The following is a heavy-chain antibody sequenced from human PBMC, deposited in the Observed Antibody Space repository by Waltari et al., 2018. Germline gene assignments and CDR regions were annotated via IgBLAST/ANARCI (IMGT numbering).Heavy chain of an antibody. Sequence: QVQLQQWGAGLLKPSETLSLTCAVYGGSFSGYYWSWIRQPPGKGLEWIGEINHSGSTNSNPSLKSRVTIALDTSKNQFSLKLSFVTAADTAVYYCARGRRHIVVVPAAMVFDYWGQGTLVTVSS. V-gene: IGHV4-34*01. CDR1: GGSFSGYY. CDR3: ARGRRHIVVVPAAMVFDY. J-gene: IGHJ4*02. CDR2: INHSGST. D-gene: IGHD2-2*01.